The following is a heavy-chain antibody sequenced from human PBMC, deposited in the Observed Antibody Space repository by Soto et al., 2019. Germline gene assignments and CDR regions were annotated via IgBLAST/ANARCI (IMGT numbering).Heavy chain of an antibody. CDR3: AREPGLPGGMEV. CDR1: CYTFTSYG. V-gene: IGHV1-18*01. Sequence: ASVKVSCKASCYTFTSYGISWVRQAPGQGLEWMGWINAYNGNTNYAQKLQGRVTMTTDTSTSTAYMELRSLRSGDTAVYYCAREPGLPGGMEVWGQGTTVTVSS. J-gene: IGHJ6*02. CDR2: INAYNGNT. D-gene: IGHD3-16*01.